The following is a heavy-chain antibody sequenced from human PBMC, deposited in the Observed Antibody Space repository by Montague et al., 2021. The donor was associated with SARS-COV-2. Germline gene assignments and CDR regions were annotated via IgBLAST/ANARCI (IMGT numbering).Heavy chain of an antibody. V-gene: IGHV4-34*01. D-gene: IGHD3-22*01. J-gene: IGHJ4*02. CDR1: GGSFSGYY. CDR3: ARRPHCYDRSDYFYPGTQRYYFDY. CDR2: INHSGST. Sequence: SETLSLTCTVYGGSFSGYYWSWIRQPPGKGLEWIGEINHSGSTNYNPSLKSRVTISVDTSKNQFSLKLSSVTAADTAVYYCARRPHCYDRSDYFYPGTQRYYFDYWGQGTLVTVSS.